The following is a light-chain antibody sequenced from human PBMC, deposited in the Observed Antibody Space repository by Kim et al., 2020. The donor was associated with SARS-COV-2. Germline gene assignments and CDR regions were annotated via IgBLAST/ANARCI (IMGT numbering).Light chain of an antibody. Sequence: GHTVTSSCSGSSSNIGSNTVNWYQQLPGTAPKLLIYSSYQRPSGVPDRFSGSKSGTSASLAISGLQSEDEADYYCAAWDDSLKGYVFGTGTKVTVL. V-gene: IGLV1-44*01. J-gene: IGLJ1*01. CDR3: AAWDDSLKGYV. CDR2: SSY. CDR1: SSNIGSNT.